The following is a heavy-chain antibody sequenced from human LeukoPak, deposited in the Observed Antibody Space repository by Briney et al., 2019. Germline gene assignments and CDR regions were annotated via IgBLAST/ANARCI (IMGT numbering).Heavy chain of an antibody. CDR2: ISGSGGST. CDR3: AKSRHRAVGWRRPFDY. D-gene: IGHD6-19*01. CDR1: GFTFSSYA. J-gene: IGHJ4*02. Sequence: GGSLRLSCAASGFTFSSYAMSWVRQAPGKGLEWVSAISGSGGSTYYADSVKGRFTISRDNSKNTLYLQMNILRAEDTAVYYCAKSRHRAVGWRRPFDYWGQGTLVTDSS. V-gene: IGHV3-23*01.